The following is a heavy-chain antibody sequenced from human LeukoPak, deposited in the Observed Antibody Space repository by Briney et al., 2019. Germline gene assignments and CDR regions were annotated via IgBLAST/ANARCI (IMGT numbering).Heavy chain of an antibody. J-gene: IGHJ4*02. CDR1: GGSISSSNW. Sequence: PSETLSLTCTVSGGSISSSNWWSWVRQPPGKGLEWIGGIYHSGSTNYNPSLKSRVTLSVDRSKNQFSLKLSSVTAADTAVYYCARDSDYGSGSYDYWGQGTLVTVSS. D-gene: IGHD3-10*01. V-gene: IGHV4-4*02. CDR3: ARDSDYGSGSYDY. CDR2: IYHSGST.